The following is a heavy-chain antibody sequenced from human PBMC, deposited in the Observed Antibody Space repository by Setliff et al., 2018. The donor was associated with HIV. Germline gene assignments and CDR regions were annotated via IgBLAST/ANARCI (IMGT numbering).Heavy chain of an antibody. CDR1: GGSISSSSYY. CDR3: ARGWGHDGFDF. D-gene: IGHD6-19*01. Sequence: SETLSLTCTVSGGSISSSSYYWGWIRQPPGKGLEWIGSIYYSGSTYYNPSLKSRVTISVDTSKNQFSLKLSSVTAADTAVYYCARGWGHDGFDFWGQGTMVTVS. J-gene: IGHJ3*01. CDR2: IYYSGST. V-gene: IGHV4-39*01.